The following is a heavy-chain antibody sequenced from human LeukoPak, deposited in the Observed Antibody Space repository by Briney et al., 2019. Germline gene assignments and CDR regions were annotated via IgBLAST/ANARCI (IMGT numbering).Heavy chain of an antibody. D-gene: IGHD6-19*01. Sequence: SETLSLTCAVSGYSLSSNNWWAWIRQPPGKGLEWIGYIYYSGSTYYNPYNPSLTSRVTMSVDTSKNQFSLKLDSVTEKDTAMYYCARNQAVAANRGAFDIWGQGTMVTVSS. CDR1: GYSLSSNNW. V-gene: IGHV4-28*01. CDR2: IYYSGST. CDR3: ARNQAVAANRGAFDI. J-gene: IGHJ3*02.